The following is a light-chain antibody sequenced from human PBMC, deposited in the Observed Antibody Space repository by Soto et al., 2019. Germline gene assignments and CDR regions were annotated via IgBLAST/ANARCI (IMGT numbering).Light chain of an antibody. J-gene: IGLJ1*01. Sequence: QSVLTLPASVSGSPGQSFTISCTGTSCDVGGYNYVSWYQQHPGKAPKLMIYEVSNRPSGVSNRFSGSKSGNTASLTISGLQAEDEVDYYCGSYTSSSTYVFGTGTKVTVL. CDR2: EVS. V-gene: IGLV2-14*01. CDR1: SCDVGGYNY. CDR3: GSYTSSSTYV.